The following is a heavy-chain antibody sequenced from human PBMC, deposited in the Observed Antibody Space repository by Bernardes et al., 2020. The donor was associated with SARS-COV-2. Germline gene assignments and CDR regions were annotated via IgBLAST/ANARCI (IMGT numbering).Heavy chain of an antibody. CDR1: GFTFSSYA. J-gene: IGHJ6*02. V-gene: IGHV3-23*01. D-gene: IGHD3-22*01. CDR3: AKDSKDSSGYYPDSYYYYGMDV. Sequence: GGSLRLSCAASGFTFSSYAMSWVRQAPGKGLEWVSAISGSGGSTYYADSVKGRFTISRDNSKNTLYLQMNSLRAEDTAVYYCAKDSKDSSGYYPDSYYYYGMDVWGQGTTVTVSS. CDR2: ISGSGGST.